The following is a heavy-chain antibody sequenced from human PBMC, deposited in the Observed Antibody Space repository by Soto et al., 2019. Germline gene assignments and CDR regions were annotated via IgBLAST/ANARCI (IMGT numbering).Heavy chain of an antibody. V-gene: IGHV5-51*01. CDR2: IYPGDSDT. D-gene: IGHD4-17*01. CDR3: GRSPGLIPTVMED. Sequence: GESLKISCKGSGYFFSRHWIGWVRQMPGKGLEWIGFIYPGDSDTKYSPSFQGQVTISADKSTNTAYLQWSTLKASDTAMYYCGRSPGLIPTVMEDWGQGALVTVSS. CDR1: GYFFSRHW. J-gene: IGHJ4*02.